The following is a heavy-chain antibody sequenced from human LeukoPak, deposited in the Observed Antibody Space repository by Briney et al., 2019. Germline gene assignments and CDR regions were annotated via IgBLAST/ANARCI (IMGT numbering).Heavy chain of an antibody. J-gene: IGHJ4*02. CDR2: IKEDGSEK. CDR3: ASRGVRGVVGQDY. Sequence: GGSLRLSGAASGFTFSTYWMDWVRQAPGKGLEWVANIKEDGSEKYYTDSVKGRFTISRDNSKNTLYLQMNSLRAEDTAVYYCASRGVRGVVGQDYWGQGTLVTVSS. CDR1: GFTFSTYW. V-gene: IGHV3-7*01. D-gene: IGHD3-10*01.